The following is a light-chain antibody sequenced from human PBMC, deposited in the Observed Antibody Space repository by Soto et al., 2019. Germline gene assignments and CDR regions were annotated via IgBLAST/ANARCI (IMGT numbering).Light chain of an antibody. J-gene: IGKJ5*01. CDR2: DTS. CDR3: QQRSNWPPT. Sequence: EIVLTQSPSTLSLSPEERATLYCRASQSVSSNLAWYQHKPGQAPRLLIYDTSNRATGIPARFSGSGYGTDFNLTISSLETEDFAVYYCQQRSNWPPTFGQGTRMEIK. CDR1: QSVSSN. V-gene: IGKV3-11*01.